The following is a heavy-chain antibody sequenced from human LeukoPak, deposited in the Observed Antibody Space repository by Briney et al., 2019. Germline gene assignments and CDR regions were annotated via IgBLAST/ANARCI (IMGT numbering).Heavy chain of an antibody. J-gene: IGHJ3*01. D-gene: IGHD2-2*01. CDR1: GFTFSSYW. CDR3: ARYRRTPYCTRSTCYSRSGFDF. CDR2: IYDGDSA. V-gene: IGHV3-66*01. Sequence: TGGSLRLSCAASGFTFSSYWMSWVRQAPGKGLEWISVIYDGDSAYYADSVKGRSTIFRDNSKNTVYFQLDSLRVEDTAIYYCARYRRTPYCTRSTCYSRSGFDFWGQGTVVTVSS.